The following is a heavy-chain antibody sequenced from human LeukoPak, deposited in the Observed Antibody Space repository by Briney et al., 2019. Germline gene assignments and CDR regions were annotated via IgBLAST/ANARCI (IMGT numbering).Heavy chain of an antibody. CDR3: ARKGGSYINYYYYGIDV. J-gene: IGHJ6*02. CDR1: GYTFTSYD. V-gene: IGHV1-8*01. CDR2: MNPNSGNT. D-gene: IGHD2-15*01. Sequence: VASVKVSCKAAGYTFTSYDINSVRQATGQGIEWMGRMNPNSGNTGYAQKFQGRVTMTRNTSISTAYMELSSLRSEDTAVYYCARKGGSYINYYYYGIDVWGQRTTVTVSS.